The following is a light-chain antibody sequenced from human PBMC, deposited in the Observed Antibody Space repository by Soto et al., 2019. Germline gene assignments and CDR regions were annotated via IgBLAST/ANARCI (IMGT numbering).Light chain of an antibody. J-gene: IGKJ5*01. CDR1: QSISRS. V-gene: IGKV3D-11*02. Sequence: EIVMTQSPATLSVSPGERATLSCRASQSISRSLAWYQQKPGQAPRLLIYDASNRATGIPARFSGSGSGTDFTLTISSLEPEDFAVYYCQQRSNWQVTFGQGTRLEI. CDR2: DAS. CDR3: QQRSNWQVT.